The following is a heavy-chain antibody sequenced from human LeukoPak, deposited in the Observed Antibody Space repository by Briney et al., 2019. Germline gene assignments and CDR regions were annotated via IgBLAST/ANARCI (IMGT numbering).Heavy chain of an antibody. Sequence: PSETLSLTCAVYGGSFSGYYWSWIRQPPGKGLEWIGEINHSGSTNYNPSLKSRVTISVDTSKNQFSLKLSSVTAADTAVYYCARVGVRGVIGWFDPWGQGTLVTVSS. CDR3: ARVGVRGVIGWFDP. CDR1: GGSFSGYY. J-gene: IGHJ5*02. V-gene: IGHV4-34*01. D-gene: IGHD3-10*01. CDR2: INHSGST.